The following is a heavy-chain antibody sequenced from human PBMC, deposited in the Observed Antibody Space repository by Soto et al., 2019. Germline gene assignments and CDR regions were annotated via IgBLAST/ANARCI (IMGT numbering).Heavy chain of an antibody. V-gene: IGHV1-46*01. CDR3: VRDPQDIVLMVYAIPYYGMDV. D-gene: IGHD2-8*01. Sequence: ASVKVSCKASGYTFTSYYMHWVRQAPGQGLEWMGIINPSGGSTSDAQKFQGRVTMTRDTSTSTVYMELSSLRSEDTAVYYCVRDPQDIVLMVYAIPYYGMDVWGQGTTVTVSS. J-gene: IGHJ6*02. CDR1: GYTFTSYY. CDR2: INPSGGST.